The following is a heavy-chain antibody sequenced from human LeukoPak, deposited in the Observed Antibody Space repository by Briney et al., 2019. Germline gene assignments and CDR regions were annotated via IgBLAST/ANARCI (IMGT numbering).Heavy chain of an antibody. V-gene: IGHV3-23*01. Sequence: GGSLRLSCAASGFTFSSYAMSWVRQAPGKGLEWVSAISGSGGSTYYADSVKGRFTISRDNSKNTLYLQMNSLRAEDTAVYYCAKTPDNYYYYYGMDVWGQGTEVTVSS. CDR2: ISGSGGST. J-gene: IGHJ6*02. CDR1: GFTFSSYA. D-gene: IGHD1-20*01. CDR3: AKTPDNYYYYYGMDV.